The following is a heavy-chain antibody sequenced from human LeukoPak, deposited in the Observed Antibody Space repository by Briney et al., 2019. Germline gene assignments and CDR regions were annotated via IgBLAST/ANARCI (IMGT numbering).Heavy chain of an antibody. CDR2: TYYGGST. CDR3: ARGPSVTSIGGP. Sequence: SSETLSLTCTVSGGSISHYYWSWIQQPPKKGLEWIGYTYYGGSTKFNPSPKSRVAISVDTSKKQLSLNLTSVTAADTAVYYCARGPSVTSIGGPWGQGTLVTVSA. D-gene: IGHD4-17*01. CDR1: GGSISHYY. V-gene: IGHV4-59*01. J-gene: IGHJ5*02.